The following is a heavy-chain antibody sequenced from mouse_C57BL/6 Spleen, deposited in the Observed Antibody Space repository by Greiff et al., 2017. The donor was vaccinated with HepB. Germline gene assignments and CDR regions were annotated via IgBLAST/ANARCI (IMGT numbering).Heavy chain of an antibody. CDR3: ARRDYYGSKEGYFDV. V-gene: IGHV1-69*01. CDR1: GYTFTSYW. D-gene: IGHD1-1*01. CDR2: IDPSDSYT. Sequence: VQLQQSGAELVMPGASVKLSCKASGYTFTSYWMHWVKQRPGQGLEWIGEIDPSDSYTNYNQKFKGKSTLTVDKSSSTAYMQLSSLTSEDSAVYYCARRDYYGSKEGYFDVWGTGTTVTVSS. J-gene: IGHJ1*03.